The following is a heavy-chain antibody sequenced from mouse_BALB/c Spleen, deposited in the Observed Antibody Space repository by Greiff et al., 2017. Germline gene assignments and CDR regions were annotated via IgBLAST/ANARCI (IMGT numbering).Heavy chain of an antibody. Sequence: EVMLVESGPGLVKPSQSLSLTCTVTGYSITSDYAWNWIRQFPGNKLEWMGYISYSGSTSYNPSLKSRISITRDTSKNQFFLQLNSVTTEDTATYYCAVRAWFAYWGQGTLVTVSA. CDR2: ISYSGST. V-gene: IGHV3-2*02. CDR1: GYSITSDYA. CDR3: AVRAWFAY. D-gene: IGHD1-1*01. J-gene: IGHJ3*01.